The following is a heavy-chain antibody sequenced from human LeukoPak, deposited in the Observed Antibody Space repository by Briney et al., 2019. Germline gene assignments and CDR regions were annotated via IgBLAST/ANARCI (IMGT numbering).Heavy chain of an antibody. V-gene: IGHV3-23*01. CDR2: ISGSGDNT. J-gene: IGHJ4*02. CDR3: AKGSYYDSSGSFYFDY. CDR1: GFTFSSYA. Sequence: GGSLRLTYAASGFTFSSYAMSWVRQAPGKGLEWVSGISGSGDNTYYADSVKGRFTISRDNSMNTLYVQVNSPGTEDTAAYYCAKGSYYDSSGSFYFDYWGQGTLVTVSS. D-gene: IGHD3-22*01.